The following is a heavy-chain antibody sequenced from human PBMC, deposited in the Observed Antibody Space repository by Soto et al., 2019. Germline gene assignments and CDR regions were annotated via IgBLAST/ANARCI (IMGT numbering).Heavy chain of an antibody. CDR2: IIPIFGTA. J-gene: IGHJ5*02. D-gene: IGHD3-9*01. V-gene: IGHV1-69*13. CDR1: GGTFSSYA. CDR3: ARDANYDILTGSNLNQPPSWLDP. Sequence: SVKVSCKASGGTFSSYAISWVRQAPGQGLEWMGGIIPIFGTANYAQKFQGRVTITADESTSTAYMELSSLRSEDTAVYYCARDANYDILTGSNLNQPPSWLDPWGQGTLVTVSS.